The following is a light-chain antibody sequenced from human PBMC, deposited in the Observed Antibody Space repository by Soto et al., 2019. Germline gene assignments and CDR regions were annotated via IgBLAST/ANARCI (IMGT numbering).Light chain of an antibody. J-gene: IGKJ3*01. CDR3: QQYGSSPFT. V-gene: IGKV3-20*01. CDR2: GAS. Sequence: EIVLTQSPGTLSLSPGERVTLSCRASNSVSSSYLAWYQQKPGQAPRLLIYGASSRDTGVPDRFSGSGSGTDFTLTISRLEPEDSALYYCQQYGSSPFTFGSGTKVDIK. CDR1: NSVSSSY.